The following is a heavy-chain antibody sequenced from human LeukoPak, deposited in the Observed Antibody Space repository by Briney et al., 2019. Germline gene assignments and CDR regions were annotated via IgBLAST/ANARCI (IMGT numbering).Heavy chain of an antibody. CDR2: IYTSGST. Sequence: SGTLSLTCTVSGGSISSYYWSWIRQPAGKGLEWIGRIYTSGSTNYNPSLKSRVTMSVDTSKNQFSLKLSSVTAADTAVYYCARDWGLWFGDSPPHYYYYYMDVWGKGTTVTVSS. V-gene: IGHV4-4*07. D-gene: IGHD3-10*01. CDR1: GGSISSYY. J-gene: IGHJ6*03. CDR3: ARDWGLWFGDSPPHYYYYYMDV.